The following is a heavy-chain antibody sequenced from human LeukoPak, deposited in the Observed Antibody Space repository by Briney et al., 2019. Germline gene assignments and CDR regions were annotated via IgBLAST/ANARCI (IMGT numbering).Heavy chain of an antibody. CDR1: GGSISSYY. V-gene: IGHV4-59*01. Sequence: PSETLSLTCTVSGGSISSYYWSWIRQPPGKGLEWIGYIYYSGSTNYNPSLKSRVTISVDTSKNQFSLKLSSVTAADTAVYYCAGWYYYDSSGYINWGQGTMVTVSS. D-gene: IGHD3-22*01. CDR3: AGWYYYDSSGYIN. J-gene: IGHJ3*01. CDR2: IYYSGST.